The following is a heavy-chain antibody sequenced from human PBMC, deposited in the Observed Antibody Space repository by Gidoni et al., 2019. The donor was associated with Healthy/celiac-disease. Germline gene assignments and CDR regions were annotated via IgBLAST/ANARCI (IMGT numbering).Heavy chain of an antibody. CDR1: RGTFSSYD. J-gene: IGHJ6*02. V-gene: IGHV1-69*06. D-gene: IGHD6-13*01. CDR3: ARSTVPAAAFYYYYYGMDV. Sequence: QVQLVQSGAEVKKPGSSVKVSCKASRGTFSSYDIRWVRQAPGQGLEGMGGIIPICVTANYEQKFKVRVTITADKSTSTAYMELSSLRSEDTTVYYCARSTVPAAAFYYYYYGMDVWGQGTTVTVSS. CDR2: IIPICVTA.